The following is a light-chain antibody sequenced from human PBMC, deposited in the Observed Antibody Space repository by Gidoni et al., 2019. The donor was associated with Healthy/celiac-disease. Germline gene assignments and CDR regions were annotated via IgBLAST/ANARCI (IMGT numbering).Light chain of an antibody. CDR2: EVS. Sequence: QSAPTQPASVSWSPGHAITISCTGTSSDIGSYNYVSWYQQHPGKAPKVMIYEVSNRPSGVSNRFSGSKSGNTASLTISGLQAEDEADYYCSSYTSSSTIFGGGTKLTVL. CDR1: SSDIGSYNY. CDR3: SSYTSSSTI. J-gene: IGLJ2*01. V-gene: IGLV2-14*01.